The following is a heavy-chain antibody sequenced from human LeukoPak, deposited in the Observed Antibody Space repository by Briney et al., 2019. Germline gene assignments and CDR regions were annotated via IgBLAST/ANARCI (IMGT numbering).Heavy chain of an antibody. CDR1: GFTFSNYW. V-gene: IGHV4-34*01. CDR3: ARCPYYDYVWGSYRQNELFDY. J-gene: IGHJ4*02. D-gene: IGHD3-16*02. Sequence: GSLRLSCAASGFTFSNYWMNWARQPPGKGLEWIGEINHSGSTNYNPSLKSRVTISVDTSKNQFSLKLSSVTAPDTAVYYCARCPYYDYVWGSYRQNELFDYWGQGTLVTVSS. CDR2: INHSGST.